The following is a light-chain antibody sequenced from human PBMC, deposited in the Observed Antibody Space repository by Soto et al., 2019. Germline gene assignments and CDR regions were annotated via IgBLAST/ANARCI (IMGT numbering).Light chain of an antibody. CDR3: QQYCRPWT. CDR1: QSVLYSSNNKNY. CDR2: WAS. J-gene: IGKJ1*01. V-gene: IGKV4-1*01. Sequence: DIVMTQSPDSLAVSLGERATINCKSSQSVLYSSNNKNYVAWYQQKPGQPPKLLIYWASTRESGVPDRFSGSWCRTDFTLTISSLQAEDVAVYYCQQYCRPWTFGQGTKVEIK.